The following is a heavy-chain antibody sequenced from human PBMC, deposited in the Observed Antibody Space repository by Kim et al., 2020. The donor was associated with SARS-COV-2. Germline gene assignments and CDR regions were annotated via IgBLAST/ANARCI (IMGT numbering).Heavy chain of an antibody. CDR1: GGSISSGSYY. CDR3: AREEAVAANWFDP. CDR2: IYTSGST. J-gene: IGHJ5*02. Sequence: SETLSLTCTVSGGSISSGSYYWSWIRQPAGKGLEWIGRIYTSGSTNYNPSLKSRVTISVDTSKNQFSLKLSSETAADTAVYYCAREEAVAANWFDPWGQGTLVTVSS. D-gene: IGHD6-19*01. V-gene: IGHV4-61*02.